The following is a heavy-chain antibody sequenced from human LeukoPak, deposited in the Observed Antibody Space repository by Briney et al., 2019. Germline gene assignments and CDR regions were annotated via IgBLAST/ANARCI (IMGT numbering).Heavy chain of an antibody. J-gene: IGHJ5*02. Sequence: ASVKVSCKASGYTFTNYAITWVRQAPGQGLEWMGWISAYNGNTYYAQKLQGRVTMTTDTSTSTAYTELTSLRSDDTAVYYCARENYYDSSGYSSGWFDPWGQGTLVTVSS. CDR1: GYTFTNYA. V-gene: IGHV1-18*01. D-gene: IGHD3-22*01. CDR2: ISAYNGNT. CDR3: ARENYYDSSGYSSGWFDP.